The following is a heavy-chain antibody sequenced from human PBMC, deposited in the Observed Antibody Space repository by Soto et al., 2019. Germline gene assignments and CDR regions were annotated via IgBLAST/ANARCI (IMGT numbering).Heavy chain of an antibody. CDR1: GYTFNSYG. D-gene: IGHD3-22*01. Sequence: ASVKVSCKASGYTFNSYGISWVRQAPGQGLEWMGWIRVKNGNTNYAQNFQGRFTMTTDTSTSTAYMELRSLRSEDTAVYYCARDPYYYDSSGYFIFDYWGQGTLVTVSS. CDR3: ARDPYYYDSSGYFIFDY. J-gene: IGHJ4*02. V-gene: IGHV1-18*01. CDR2: IRVKNGNT.